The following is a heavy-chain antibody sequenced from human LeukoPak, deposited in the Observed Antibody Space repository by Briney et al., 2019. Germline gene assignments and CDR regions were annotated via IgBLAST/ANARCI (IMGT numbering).Heavy chain of an antibody. CDR1: GFTLSTYW. CDR2: INQGGSEK. J-gene: IGHJ4*02. Sequence: GGSLRLACAPAGFTLSTYWMGWVRQAPGKGLEWLANINQGGSEKYYGDSVKGRFTIYRDNAKNSLFLHMNSLRGEDTAVYYCAKDVGDLWGQGTLVTVSS. CDR3: AKDVGDL. D-gene: IGHD2-21*02. V-gene: IGHV3-7*01.